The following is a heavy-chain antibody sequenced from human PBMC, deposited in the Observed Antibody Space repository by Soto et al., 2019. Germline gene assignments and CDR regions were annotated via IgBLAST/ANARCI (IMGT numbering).Heavy chain of an antibody. CDR1: GGSFSGYY. D-gene: IGHD3-3*01. CDR2: INHSGST. J-gene: IGHJ4*02. CDR3: ARGDPIGRFLEWSDY. Sequence: PSETLSLTCAVYGGSFSGYYWSWIRQPPGKGLEWIGEINHSGSTNYNPSLKSRVTISVDTSKNQFSLKLSSVTAADTAVYYCARGDPIGRFLEWSDYWGQGTLVTVSS. V-gene: IGHV4-34*01.